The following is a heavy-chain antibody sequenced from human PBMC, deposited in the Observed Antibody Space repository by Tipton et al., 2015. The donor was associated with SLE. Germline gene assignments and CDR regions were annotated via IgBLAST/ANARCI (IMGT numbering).Heavy chain of an antibody. CDR3: ASLRPEYYYGSRADY. D-gene: IGHD3-10*01. CDR2: INHSGST. CDR1: GGSFSGYY. V-gene: IGHV4-34*01. J-gene: IGHJ4*02. Sequence: TLSLTCAVYGGSFSGYYWSWIRQPPGKGLEWIGEINHSGSTNYNPSLKSRVTISVDTSKNQFSLQLSSVTAADTAVYYCASLRPEYYYGSRADYWGQGTLVTVSS.